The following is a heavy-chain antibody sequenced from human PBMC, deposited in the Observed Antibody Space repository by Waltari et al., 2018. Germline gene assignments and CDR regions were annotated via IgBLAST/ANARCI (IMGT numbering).Heavy chain of an antibody. CDR3: ARRGVGNSRWQLPTEAFDI. CDR1: GFTFSSYS. V-gene: IGHV3-21*01. J-gene: IGHJ3*02. D-gene: IGHD2-15*01. Sequence: EVQLVESGGGLVKPGGSLRLSCAASGFTFSSYSMNWVRQAPGKGLEWVSSISSSSSYIYYADSVKGRFTISRDNAKNSLYLQMNSLRAEDTAVYYCARRGVGNSRWQLPTEAFDIWGQGTMVTVSS. CDR2: ISSSSSYI.